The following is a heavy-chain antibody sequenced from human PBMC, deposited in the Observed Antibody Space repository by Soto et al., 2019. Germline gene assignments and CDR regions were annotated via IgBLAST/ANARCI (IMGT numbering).Heavy chain of an antibody. V-gene: IGHV1-18*01. J-gene: IGHJ4*02. CDR3: ARDPPPPDY. Sequence: QVQLVQSGAEVKKPGASVTVSCKASGYPFASYAISWLRQAPGQGLEWMGWISAYNGNTNYAQKLQGRVTMTTDTSTSTAYMDLTSLRSDVTAVYYCARDPPPPDYWGQGTLVTVSS. CDR1: GYPFASYA. CDR2: ISAYNGNT.